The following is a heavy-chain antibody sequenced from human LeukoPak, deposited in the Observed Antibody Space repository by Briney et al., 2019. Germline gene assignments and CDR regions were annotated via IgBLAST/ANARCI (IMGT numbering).Heavy chain of an antibody. J-gene: IGHJ6*03. CDR2: IYYSGST. CDR1: GGSISSYY. CDR3: ARTSNSPGYYYHMDV. V-gene: IGHV4-59*01. Sequence: TSETLSLTCTVSGGSISSYYWSWIRQPPGKGLEWIGYIYYSGSTNYNPSLKSRVTISVDTSKNQFSLKLSSVTAAGTAVYYCARTSNSPGYYYHMDVWGKGTTVTVSS. D-gene: IGHD2-21*01.